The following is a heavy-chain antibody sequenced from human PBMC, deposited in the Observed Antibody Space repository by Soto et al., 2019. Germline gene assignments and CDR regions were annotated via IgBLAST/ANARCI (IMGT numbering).Heavy chain of an antibody. CDR1: GSSVTSDSY. Sequence: SETLSLTYLVSGSSVTSDSYWAWVRQSPGKELEWIASMYHGGATFYNPSLKSRVTMSMDTSKNQFSLKLRSVTAADTGIYYFARVHVMVVAGSTFDYWGQGIPVTVT. J-gene: IGHJ4*02. CDR2: MYHGGAT. V-gene: IGHV4-38-2*01. D-gene: IGHD2-21*01. CDR3: ARVHVMVVAGSTFDY.